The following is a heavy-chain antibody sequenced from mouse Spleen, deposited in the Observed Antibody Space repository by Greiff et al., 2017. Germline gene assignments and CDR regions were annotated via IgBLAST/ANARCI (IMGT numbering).Heavy chain of an antibody. J-gene: IGHJ4*01. Sequence: QVQLQQPGAELVRPGTSVKLSCKASGYTFTSYWMHWVKQRPGQGLEWIGVIDPSDSYTNYNQKFKGKATLTVDTSSSTAYMQLSSLTSEDSAVYYCARLRYYDGSYYAMDYWGQGTSVTVSS. V-gene: IGHV1-59*01. CDR2: IDPSDSYT. D-gene: IGHD1-1*01. CDR3: ARLRYYDGSYYAMDY. CDR1: GYTFTSYW.